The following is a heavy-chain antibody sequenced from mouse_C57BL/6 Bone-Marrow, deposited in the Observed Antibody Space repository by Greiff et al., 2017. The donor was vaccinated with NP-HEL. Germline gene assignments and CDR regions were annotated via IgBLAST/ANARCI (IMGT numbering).Heavy chain of an antibody. CDR2: ISGGGGNT. Sequence: EVQLVESGGGLVKPGGSLKLSCAASGFTFSSYTMSWVRQTPEKRLEWVATISGGGGNTYYPDSVKGRFPISRDNAKNTLYLQMSSLRSEDTALYYCARHSAYYSKTWFAYWGQGTLVTVSA. CDR3: ARHSAYYSKTWFAY. J-gene: IGHJ3*01. CDR1: GFTFSSYT. V-gene: IGHV5-9*01. D-gene: IGHD2-5*01.